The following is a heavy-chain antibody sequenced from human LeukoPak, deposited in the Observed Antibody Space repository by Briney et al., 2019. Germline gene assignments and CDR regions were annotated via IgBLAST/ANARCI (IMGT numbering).Heavy chain of an antibody. V-gene: IGHV1-46*01. CDR1: GYTFTSYY. J-gene: IGHJ3*02. CDR3: AREGLRFLEWFGAGGVPGDAFDI. CDR2: INPSGGST. D-gene: IGHD3-3*01. Sequence: ASVKVSCKASGYTFTSYYMHWVRQAPGQGLEWMGIINPSGGSTSYAQKFQGRVTMTRDTSTSTVYMELSSLRSEDTAVYYCAREGLRFLEWFGAGGVPGDAFDIWGQGTMVTVSS.